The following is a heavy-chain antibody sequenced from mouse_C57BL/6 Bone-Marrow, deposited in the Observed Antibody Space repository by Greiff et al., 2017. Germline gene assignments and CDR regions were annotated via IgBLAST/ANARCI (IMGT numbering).Heavy chain of an antibody. CDR1: GYTFTSYW. CDR3: TRLITTGDY. Sequence: VQLQQSGTVLVRPGASVKMSCKTSGYTFTSYWMHWVKQRPGQGLEWIGAIYPGNGDTSYNQQFKGKAKLTADTSSSTAYMELSSLTNEDSAVYYCTRLITTGDYWGQGTTLTVSS. V-gene: IGHV1-5*01. J-gene: IGHJ2*01. D-gene: IGHD1-1*01. CDR2: IYPGNGDT.